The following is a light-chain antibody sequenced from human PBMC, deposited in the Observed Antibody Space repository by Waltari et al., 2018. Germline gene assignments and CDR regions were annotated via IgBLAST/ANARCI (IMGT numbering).Light chain of an antibody. Sequence: FMLTQPHSVSESPGKMVPISCTRSRGIIARNYVQWYQLRPGRAPTTIIFEDDQRPSGVPGRFSGFIDSSSNSASLTISGLKTEDEADYYCQSYQVFGGGTKLTVL. CDR1: RGIIARNY. CDR2: EDD. V-gene: IGLV6-57*03. CDR3: QSYQV. J-gene: IGLJ3*02.